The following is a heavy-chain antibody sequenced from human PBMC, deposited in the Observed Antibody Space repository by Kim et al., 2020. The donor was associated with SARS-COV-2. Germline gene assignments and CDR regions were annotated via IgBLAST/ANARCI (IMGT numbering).Heavy chain of an antibody. J-gene: IGHJ4*02. V-gene: IGHV7-4-1*02. CDR3: APQYCSGGSCYSLY. Sequence: ASVKVSCKASGYTFTSYAMNWVRQAPGQGLEWMGWINTNTGNPTYAQGFTGRFVFSLDTSVSTAYLQISSLKAEDTAVYYCAPQYCSGGSCYSLYWGQGTLVTVSS. CDR2: INTNTGNP. CDR1: GYTFTSYA. D-gene: IGHD2-15*01.